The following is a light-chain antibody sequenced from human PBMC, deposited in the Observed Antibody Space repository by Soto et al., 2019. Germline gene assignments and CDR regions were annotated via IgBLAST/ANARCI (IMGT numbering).Light chain of an antibody. V-gene: IGLV2-14*03. CDR3: CSYTTTSTYV. J-gene: IGLJ1*01. CDR1: SGDVGTYNF. CDR2: DVN. Sequence: LTQPAFGSGSPGQSITISCTGTSGDVGTYNFVSWYQQHPGKAPKLIIYDVNSRPSGVSNRFSASKSGNTASLTISGLQAEDEADYYCCSYTTTSTYVFGTGTKVTVL.